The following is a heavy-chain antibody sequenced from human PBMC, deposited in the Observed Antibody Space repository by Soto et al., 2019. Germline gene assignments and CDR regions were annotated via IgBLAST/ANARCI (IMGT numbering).Heavy chain of an antibody. CDR3: ARKISSGYPDY. J-gene: IGHJ4*01. CDR1: VFTFSSYW. V-gene: IGHV3-74*01. CDR2: INSDGSST. Sequence: PGVSLRLSCAASVFTFSSYWMHWVRQAPGKGLVWVSRINSDGSSTSYADSVKGRFTISRDNAKNTLYLQMNSLRAEDTAVYYCARKISSGYPDYWGHGTLVTVSS. D-gene: IGHD3-22*01.